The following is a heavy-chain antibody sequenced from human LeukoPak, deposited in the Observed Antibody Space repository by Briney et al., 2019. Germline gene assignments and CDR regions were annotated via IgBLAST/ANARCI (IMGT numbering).Heavy chain of an antibody. V-gene: IGHV3-30*04. CDR3: ARDPIAAAPDYFDY. D-gene: IGHD6-6*01. CDR1: GFTFSTFA. CDR2: IFDENNK. Sequence: PGRSLRLSCEASGFTFSTFAMHWVRQALGKGPEWVAVIFDENNKFHADSVKGRFTISRDNSKNTLYLQMNSLRTEDTAVYYCARDPIAAAPDYFDYWGQGTLVTVS. J-gene: IGHJ4*02.